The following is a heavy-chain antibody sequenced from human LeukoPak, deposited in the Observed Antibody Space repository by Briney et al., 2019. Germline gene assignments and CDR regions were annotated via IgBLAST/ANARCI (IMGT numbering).Heavy chain of an antibody. D-gene: IGHD3-3*01. CDR1: GGSFSGYY. CDR2: INHSGST. Sequence: SETLSLTCAVYGGSFSGYYWSWIRQPPGEGLEWIGEINHSGSTNYNPSLKSRVTISVDTSKNQFSLKLSSVTAADTAVYYCARDVWSGSNDAFDIWDQGTMVTVSS. V-gene: IGHV4-34*01. CDR3: ARDVWSGSNDAFDI. J-gene: IGHJ3*02.